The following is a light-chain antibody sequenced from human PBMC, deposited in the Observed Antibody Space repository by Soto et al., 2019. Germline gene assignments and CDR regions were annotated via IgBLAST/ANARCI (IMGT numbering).Light chain of an antibody. V-gene: IGKV1-8*01. CDR1: QGIRRY. J-gene: IGKJ1*01. CDR3: PQYGSSPET. CDR2: AAS. Sequence: AIRRTQSPSSLAAPRGERETSSRRASQGIRRYLAWYPQTQGKAPKFXIYAASTLQSGVRSKFLCSGAGAVCTRPISRLEPEDVHVDYCPQYGSSPETFRQGTKVDIK.